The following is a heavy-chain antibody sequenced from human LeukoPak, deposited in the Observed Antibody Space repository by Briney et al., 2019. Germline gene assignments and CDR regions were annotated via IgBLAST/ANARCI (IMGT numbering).Heavy chain of an antibody. D-gene: IGHD6-13*01. CDR1: GFSLSSSGLR. V-gene: IGHV2-70*04. J-gene: IGHJ4*02. CDR3: ARMHIAAAGTGFDY. Sequence: SGPTLVNPTQTLTLTFTFSGFSLSSSGLRGSCIPQPPGKALECLARIDWDDDKFYSTSLKTRLTISKDTSKNQVVLTITNMDPVDTATYYCARMHIAAAGTGFDYWGQGTPVTVSS. CDR2: IDWDDDK.